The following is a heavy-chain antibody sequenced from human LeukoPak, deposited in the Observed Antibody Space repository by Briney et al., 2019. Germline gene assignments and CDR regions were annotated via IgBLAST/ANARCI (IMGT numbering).Heavy chain of an antibody. Sequence: SSETLSLTCTVSGGSISSSSYYWGWIRQPPGKGLEWIGSIYYSGSTYYNPSLKSRVTISVDTSKNQFSLKLSSVTAADTAVYYCARLVVGGWFDPWGQGTLVTVSS. V-gene: IGHV4-39*01. CDR1: GGSISSSSYY. CDR2: IYYSGST. J-gene: IGHJ5*02. CDR3: ARLVVGGWFDP. D-gene: IGHD1-26*01.